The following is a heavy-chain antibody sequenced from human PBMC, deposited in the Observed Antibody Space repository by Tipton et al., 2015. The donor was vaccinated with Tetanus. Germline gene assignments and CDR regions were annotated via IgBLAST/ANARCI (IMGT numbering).Heavy chain of an antibody. CDR2: IKSKIDGGAI. J-gene: IGHJ4*02. V-gene: IGHV3-15*01. D-gene: IGHD3-10*01. CDR3: TTSGSGASGGDY. Sequence: SLRLSCAASGFTFNGFTFTNAWMSWVRQAPGKGLEWVGRIKSKIDGGAIDYAAPMKDRFILSRNDSKNTVFLQMNSLKPEDSAVYYCTTSGSGASGGDYWGQGTLVTVSS. CDR1: GFTFNGFTFTNAW.